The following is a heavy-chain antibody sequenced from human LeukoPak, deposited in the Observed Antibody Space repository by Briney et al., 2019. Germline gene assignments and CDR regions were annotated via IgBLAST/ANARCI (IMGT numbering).Heavy chain of an antibody. Sequence: LRLSCASSGFTFSDYYTSWIRHAPGKGQGWIGEIIDRGRPNTNSSLKSRVTISVYTSKNQFSLNVSAVTPADTGVYYCVRGLASGFPPIPFDFWGQGTLVTVS. CDR3: VRGLASGFPPIPFDF. CDR2: IIDRGRP. CDR1: GFTFSDYY. J-gene: IGHJ4*02. V-gene: IGHV4-34*12. D-gene: IGHD3-3*01.